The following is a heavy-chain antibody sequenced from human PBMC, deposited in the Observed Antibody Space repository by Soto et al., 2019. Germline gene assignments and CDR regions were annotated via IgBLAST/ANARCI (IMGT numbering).Heavy chain of an antibody. CDR1: GGSISSYY. Sequence: SETLSLTCTVSGGSISSYYWSWIRQPPGKGLEWIGFIYYSGSTNYNPSLKSRVTISVDTSKNRLSLKLSSVTAADTAVYYCARQPQIVGATHFDYWGQGTLVTVSS. CDR2: IYYSGST. J-gene: IGHJ4*02. CDR3: ARQPQIVGATHFDY. V-gene: IGHV4-59*08. D-gene: IGHD1-26*01.